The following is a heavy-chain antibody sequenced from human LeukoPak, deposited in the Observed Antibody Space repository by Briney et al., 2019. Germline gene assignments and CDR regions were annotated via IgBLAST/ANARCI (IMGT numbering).Heavy chain of an antibody. J-gene: IGHJ4*02. Sequence: PGGSLRLSCAASGFTVSSNYMSWVRQAPGKGLEWVSVIYSGGSTYYADSVKGRFTISRDNSKNTLYLQMNSLRAEDTAVYYCAKDSGYGGNSPFDYWGQGTLVTGSS. CDR2: IYSGGST. CDR1: GFTVSSNY. CDR3: AKDSGYGGNSPFDY. V-gene: IGHV3-53*01. D-gene: IGHD4-23*01.